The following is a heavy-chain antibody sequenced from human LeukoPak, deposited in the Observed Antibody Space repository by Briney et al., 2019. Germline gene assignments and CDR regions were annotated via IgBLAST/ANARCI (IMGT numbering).Heavy chain of an antibody. CDR1: GGSISSYY. D-gene: IGHD6-19*01. CDR2: IYYSGST. V-gene: IGHV4-59*01. CDR3: ARGIRGWYMDYFDY. Sequence: SETLSLTCTVSGGSISSYYWSWIRQPPGKGLEWIGYIYYSGSTNYNPSLKSRVTISVDTSKNQFSLKLSSVTAADTAVYYCARGIRGWYMDYFDYWAREPWSPSPQ. J-gene: IGHJ4*02.